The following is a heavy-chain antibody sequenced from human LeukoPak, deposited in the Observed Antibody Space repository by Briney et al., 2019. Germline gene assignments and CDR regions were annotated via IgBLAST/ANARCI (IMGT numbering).Heavy chain of an antibody. Sequence: PSETLSLTCAVYGGSFSAYYWTWIRQPPGKGLEWIGEINHSGGTNYNPSLKSRVTISVDTSKNQCSLKLTSVTAADTAVYYCARIPGGSYGPDFDYWGQGTLVTVSS. V-gene: IGHV4-34*01. CDR2: INHSGGT. D-gene: IGHD1-26*01. J-gene: IGHJ4*02. CDR3: ARIPGGSYGPDFDY. CDR1: GGSFSAYY.